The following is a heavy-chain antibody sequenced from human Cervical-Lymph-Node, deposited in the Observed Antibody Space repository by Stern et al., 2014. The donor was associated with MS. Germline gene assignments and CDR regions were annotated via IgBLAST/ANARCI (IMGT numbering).Heavy chain of an antibody. D-gene: IGHD4-17*01. V-gene: IGHV1-69*01. J-gene: IGHJ5*02. Sequence: VQLVESGAEVKKPGSSVKVSCKISGGTFRSHALSWVRQAAGQGLEWMGAIFHIPDTPDYAQKFQGRVTITADESTTTVYMELSNLRSEDTAFYYCARGTTAVTTEPFDPWGQGTLVTVSS. CDR1: GGTFRSHA. CDR3: ARGTTAVTTEPFDP. CDR2: IFHIPDTP.